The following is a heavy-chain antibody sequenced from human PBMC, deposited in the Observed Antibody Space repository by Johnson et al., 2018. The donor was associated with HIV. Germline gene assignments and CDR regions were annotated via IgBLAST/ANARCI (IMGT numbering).Heavy chain of an antibody. Sequence: QVQLVESGGGLVKPGGSLRLSCAASGLSFSDYYMSWIRQAPGKGLEWVSYISSSGSTIYYADSVVKGRFTISRDNAKNSVFLQMNSLRVEDTAIYYCARQPDNFWSSDAFDIWGQGTMVTVSS. CDR2: ISSSGSTI. D-gene: IGHD3-3*01. CDR1: GLSFSDYY. CDR3: ARQPDNFWSSDAFDI. J-gene: IGHJ3*02. V-gene: IGHV3-11*04.